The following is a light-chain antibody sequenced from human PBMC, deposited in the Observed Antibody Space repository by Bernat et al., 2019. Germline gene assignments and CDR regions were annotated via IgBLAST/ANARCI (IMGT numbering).Light chain of an antibody. V-gene: IGLV2-8*01. CDR2: EVT. CDR3: SSYAGSNNYV. CDR1: SSDVGGYNY. J-gene: IGLJ1*01. Sequence: QSALTQPPSASGSPGQSVTISCTGTSSDVGGYNYVSWYQQHPGKAPKLMISEVTKRPSGVPDRFSGSKSGNTASLTVSGLQAEDEADYYCSSYAGSNNYVFETGTKVTVL.